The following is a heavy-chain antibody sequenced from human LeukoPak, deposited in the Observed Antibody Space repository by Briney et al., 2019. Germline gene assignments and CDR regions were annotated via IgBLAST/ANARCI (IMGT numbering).Heavy chain of an antibody. CDR3: ARDRFFYDGSVYYYFDS. CDR1: GYTFTGHF. V-gene: IGHV1-2*02. J-gene: IGHJ4*02. D-gene: IGHD3-22*01. Sequence: ASVKVACMASGYTFTGHFLHWVRQAPGQGLEWMGWINPSSGGTKYAQKFQGRVTMTRDTSITTAYMELSRLRSDDTAVHYCARDRFFYDGSVYYYFDSWGQGTQVTVSS. CDR2: INPSSGGT.